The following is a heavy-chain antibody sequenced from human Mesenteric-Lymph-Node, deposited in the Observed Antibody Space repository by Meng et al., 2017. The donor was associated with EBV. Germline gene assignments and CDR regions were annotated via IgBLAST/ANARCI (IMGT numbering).Heavy chain of an antibody. J-gene: IGHJ4*02. CDR2: VSYCAPT. D-gene: IGHD3-16*01. V-gene: IGHV4-39*05. CDR3: MSRAFYPLFDY. Sequence: LPVTASRPALVPPSVSSYHTCILFAGVMITCGCCGRWIRHHSVKGMDSIGSVSYCAPTSYNTSLRTRVTISTATSKNQFSLRPDSLTAADTAIYYCMSRAFYPLFDYWGQGTLVTVSS. CDR1: AGVMITCGCC.